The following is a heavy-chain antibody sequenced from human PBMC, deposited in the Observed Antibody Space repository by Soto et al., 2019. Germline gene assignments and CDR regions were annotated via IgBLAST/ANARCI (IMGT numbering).Heavy chain of an antibody. V-gene: IGHV3-9*01. J-gene: IGHJ1*01. CDR3: VKDESINWYSGHFRH. Sequence: DVQLVESGGGLVQPGRSLRLSCAASGFTFDDYAMHWVRQVPGKGLEWVSGTNSNSGSIGYADSVKGRFAISRDNAKNSLHLQMNSLRAEDTAFYYCVKDESINWYSGHFRHWGQGTLVTVSS. CDR2: TNSNSGSI. D-gene: IGHD6-13*01. CDR1: GFTFDDYA.